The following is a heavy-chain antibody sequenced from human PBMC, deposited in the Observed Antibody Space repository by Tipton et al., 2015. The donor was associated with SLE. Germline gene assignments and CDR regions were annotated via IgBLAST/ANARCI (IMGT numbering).Heavy chain of an antibody. CDR3: ARGGVGGYDYFDY. V-gene: IGHV4-59*12. J-gene: IGHJ4*02. CDR1: GGSFSRYF. D-gene: IGHD5-12*01. CDR2: IYNSGGT. Sequence: TLSLTCTVSGGSFSRYFWSWIRQPPGKGLEWIGYIYNSGGTDYSPSLKSRVTISADTSKNQFSLKLSSVTAADTAVYYCARGGVGGYDYFDYWGQGTLVTVSS.